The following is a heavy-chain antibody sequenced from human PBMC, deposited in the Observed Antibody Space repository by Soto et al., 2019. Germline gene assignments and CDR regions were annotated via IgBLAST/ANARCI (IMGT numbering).Heavy chain of an antibody. CDR3: ARGTGSGWYDY. CDR1: AGSISRGGNY. CDR2: IYYSGST. V-gene: IGHV4-31*03. Sequence: SQTLSFPCTVSAGSISRGGNYCSWIRQHPGKGLEWIGYIYYSGSTYYNPSLKSRVTISVDTSKNQFSLKLSSVTAADTAVYYCARGTGSGWYDYWGQGTLVTVS. J-gene: IGHJ4*02. D-gene: IGHD6-19*01.